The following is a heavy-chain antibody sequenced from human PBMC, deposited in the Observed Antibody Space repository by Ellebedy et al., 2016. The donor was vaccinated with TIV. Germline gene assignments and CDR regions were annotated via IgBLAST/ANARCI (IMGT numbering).Heavy chain of an antibody. J-gene: IGHJ6*02. CDR1: GGSISSSSYY. V-gene: IGHV4-39*01. CDR3: ARRPEWFGESYYGMDV. D-gene: IGHD3-10*01. CDR2: IYYSGST. Sequence: GSLRLSCTVSGGSISSSSYYWGWIRQPPGKGLEWIGSIYYSGSTYYNPSLKSRVTISVDTSKNQFSLKLSSVTAADTAVYYCARRPEWFGESYYGMDVWGQGTTVTVSS.